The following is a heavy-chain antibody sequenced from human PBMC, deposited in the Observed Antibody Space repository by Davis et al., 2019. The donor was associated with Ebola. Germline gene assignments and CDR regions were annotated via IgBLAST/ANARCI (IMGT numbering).Heavy chain of an antibody. Sequence: GGSLRLSCAASGFTIGLSAMSWVRQAPGKGLEWVSGISGSGGATYYADSVKGRFTISRDNTRKTLYLQVSSLRAEDTAVYYCAKERSEDIVVVFHDSWGQGTLVTVSS. CDR1: GFTIGLSA. CDR2: ISGSGGAT. J-gene: IGHJ4*02. V-gene: IGHV3-23*01. CDR3: AKERSEDIVVVFHDS. D-gene: IGHD2-15*01.